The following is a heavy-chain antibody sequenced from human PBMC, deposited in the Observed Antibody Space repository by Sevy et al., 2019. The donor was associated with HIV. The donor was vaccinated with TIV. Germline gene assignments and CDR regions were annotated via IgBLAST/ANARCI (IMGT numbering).Heavy chain of an antibody. D-gene: IGHD6-19*01. J-gene: IGHJ4*02. V-gene: IGHV4-59*01. CDR3: ARGGSSGWERGSFDY. CDR2: IYYSGST. CDR1: GGSISSYY. Sequence: SETLSLTCTVSGGSISSYYWSWIRQPPGKGLEWIGYIYYSGSTNYNPSLKSRVTISVDTSKKQFPLKLSSVTAADTAVYYCARGGSSGWERGSFDYWGQGTLVTVSS.